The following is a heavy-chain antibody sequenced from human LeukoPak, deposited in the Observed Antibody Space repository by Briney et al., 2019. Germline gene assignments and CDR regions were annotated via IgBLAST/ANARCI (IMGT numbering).Heavy chain of an antibody. J-gene: IGHJ4*02. D-gene: IGHD6-13*01. V-gene: IGHV3-53*01. CDR3: AKAPSYSSSWYAVY. CDR2: IYSGGST. Sequence: GGSLRLSCAASGFTVSSNYMSWVRQAPGKGLEWVSVIYSGGSTYYADSVKGRFTISRDNSKNTLYLQMNSLRAEDTAVYYCAKAPSYSSSWYAVYWGQGTLVTVSS. CDR1: GFTVSSNY.